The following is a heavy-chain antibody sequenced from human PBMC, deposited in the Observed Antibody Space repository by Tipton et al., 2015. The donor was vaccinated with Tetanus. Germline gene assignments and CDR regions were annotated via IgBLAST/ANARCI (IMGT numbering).Heavy chain of an antibody. D-gene: IGHD2-2*01. CDR1: GGSISSYY. V-gene: IGHV4-59*12. J-gene: IGHJ4*02. CDR2: IYYSGST. CDR3: ARGVTSIDS. Sequence: TLSLTCTVSGGSISSYYWSWIRQPPGKGLEWIGYIYYSGSTYYNPSLKSRVTISVDTSKNQFSLKLSSVTAADTAVYYCARGVTSIDSWGQGPLVTVST.